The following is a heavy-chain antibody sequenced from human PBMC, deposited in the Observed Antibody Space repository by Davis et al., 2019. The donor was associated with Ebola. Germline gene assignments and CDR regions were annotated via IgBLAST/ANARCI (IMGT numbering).Heavy chain of an antibody. Sequence: PSETLPLTCTVSGGSISRGGSYWTWIRQHPGKGLEWIGYIYYSGSTYYNPSLKSRVTISLDTSKNHFSLNLYSVTAADTAVYYCARDLRYDSSGYDYYFYMDVWGKGTTVTVSS. CDR3: ARDLRYDSSGYDYYFYMDV. CDR2: IYYSGST. CDR1: GGSISRGGSY. D-gene: IGHD3-22*01. J-gene: IGHJ6*03. V-gene: IGHV4-31*03.